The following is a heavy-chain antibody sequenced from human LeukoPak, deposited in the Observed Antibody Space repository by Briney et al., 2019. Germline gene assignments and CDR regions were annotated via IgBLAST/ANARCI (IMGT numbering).Heavy chain of an antibody. CDR3: TTVPVRGIIITPWFDP. CDR1: GFTFSSYW. V-gene: IGHV3-15*01. D-gene: IGHD3-10*01. Sequence: GGSLRLSCAASGFTFSSYWMSWVRQAPGKGLEWVGHIKTKTDGGTTDYAAPVKGRFTISRDDSKNTLYLQMNSLKTEDTAVYYCTTVPVRGIIITPWFDPWGQGTLLTVSS. CDR2: IKTKTDGGTT. J-gene: IGHJ5*02.